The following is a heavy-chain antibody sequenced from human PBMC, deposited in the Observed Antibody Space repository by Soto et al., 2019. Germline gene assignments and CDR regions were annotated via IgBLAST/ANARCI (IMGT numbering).Heavy chain of an antibody. V-gene: IGHV1-69*12. CDR3: ARIGMEIATKNEGWFDT. CDR2: IIPIFGTA. D-gene: IGHD2-21*01. CDR1: GGTFSSYA. J-gene: IGHJ5*02. Sequence: QVQLVQSGAEVKKPGSSVKVSCKASGGTFSSYAISCARQSPGHGLEWMGGIIPIFGTANYAQKFQGRVTITADESTGTAYMELSSLRSEDTAVYYCARIGMEIATKNEGWFDTCGQGSLVIVSS.